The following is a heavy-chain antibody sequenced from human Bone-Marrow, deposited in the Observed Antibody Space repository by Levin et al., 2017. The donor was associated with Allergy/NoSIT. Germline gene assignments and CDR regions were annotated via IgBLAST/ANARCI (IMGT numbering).Heavy chain of an antibody. Sequence: GESLKISCAASGFSFRSYAMTWVRQGPRKGLEWVSGISGSGGSTYYADSVKGRFTISRDNSKKTLFLQMNSLRAEDTAVYYCAKHRLTTATINYFDAWGQGVLVAVSS. D-gene: IGHD4-17*01. CDR3: AKHRLTTATINYFDA. CDR2: ISGSGGST. V-gene: IGHV3-23*01. CDR1: GFSFRSYA. J-gene: IGHJ5*02.